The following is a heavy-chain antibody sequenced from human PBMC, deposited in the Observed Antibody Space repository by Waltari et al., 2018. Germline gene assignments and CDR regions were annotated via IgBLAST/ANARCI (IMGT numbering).Heavy chain of an antibody. V-gene: IGHV1-69*04. CDR1: GGTFSSNA. J-gene: IGHJ5*02. Sequence: QVHLVQSGDELKEPGSSVRFSCKVSGGTFSSNAFSWVRQAPGQGLEWMGGILPMLGIINYAQRFHGRLTITAYEVTNTAYMAINSLTSEDTAVYYFARSPQLTTANWFDPWGQGTLVTVSS. CDR2: ILPMLGII. D-gene: IGHD3-3*01. CDR3: ARSPQLTTANWFDP.